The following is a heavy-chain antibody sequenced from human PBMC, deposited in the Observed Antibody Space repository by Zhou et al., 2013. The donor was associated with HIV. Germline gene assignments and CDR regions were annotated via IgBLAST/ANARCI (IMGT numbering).Heavy chain of an antibody. CDR1: GGTFSRYG. Sequence: QVQLVQSGAEVKKPGSSVKVSCKASGGTFSRYGISWVRQAPGQGLEWMGGIIPIFGTANYAQKFQGRVTITTDESTSTAYMELSSLRSEDTAVYYCARESTDAVPAANRYYFDYWGQGTLVTVSS. D-gene: IGHD2-2*01. CDR2: IIPIFGTA. CDR3: ARESTDAVPAANRYYFDY. V-gene: IGHV1-69*05. J-gene: IGHJ4*02.